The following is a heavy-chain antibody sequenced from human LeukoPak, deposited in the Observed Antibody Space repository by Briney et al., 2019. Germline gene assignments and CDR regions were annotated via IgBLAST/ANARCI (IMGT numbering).Heavy chain of an antibody. V-gene: IGHV3-23*01. CDR3: AKHVGSGSGWDYFDY. CDR2: ISGAGDTT. Sequence: PGGSLRLSCVTSGFAFSGYAMSWVRQAPGERLEWVSSISGAGDTTHYADSVKGRFTMSRDNSKNTLYLQMNSLRAEDTALYYCAKHVGSGSGWDYFDYWGQGTLVTVSS. CDR1: GFAFSGYA. D-gene: IGHD3-10*01. J-gene: IGHJ4*02.